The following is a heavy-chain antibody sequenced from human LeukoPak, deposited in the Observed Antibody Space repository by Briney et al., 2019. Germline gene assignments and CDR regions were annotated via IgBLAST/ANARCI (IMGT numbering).Heavy chain of an antibody. CDR2: IYYSGST. CDR1: GGSISSYY. CDR3: VRGPRAGFVYYYGSGSFDY. V-gene: IGHV4-59*12. Sequence: SETLSLTCTVSGGSISSYYWSWIRQPPGKGLEWIGYIYYSGSTNYNPSLKSRVTISVDTSKNQFSLKLSSVTAADTAVYYCVRGPRAGFVYYYGSGSFDYWGQGTLVTVSS. D-gene: IGHD3-10*01. J-gene: IGHJ4*02.